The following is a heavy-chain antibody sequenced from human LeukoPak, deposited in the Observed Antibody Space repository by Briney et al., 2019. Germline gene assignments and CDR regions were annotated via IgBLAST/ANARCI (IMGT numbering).Heavy chain of an antibody. CDR1: GGSFSGYY. V-gene: IGHV4-34*01. D-gene: IGHD3-22*01. J-gene: IGHJ2*01. CDR2: INHSGST. CDR3: ARHYYYDSSGYYYVWYFDL. Sequence: NPSETLSLTCAVYGGSFSGYYWSWIRQPPGKGLEWIGEINHSGSTNYNPSLKSRVTISVDTSKNQFSLKLSSVTAADTAVYYCARHYYYDSSGYYYVWYFDLWGRGTLVTVSS.